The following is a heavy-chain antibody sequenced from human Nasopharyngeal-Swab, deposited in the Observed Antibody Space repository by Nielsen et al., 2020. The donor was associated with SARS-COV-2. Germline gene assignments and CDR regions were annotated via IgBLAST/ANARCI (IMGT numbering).Heavy chain of an antibody. J-gene: IGHJ4*02. CDR3: VRGPSDSSLLN. Sequence: GGSLRLSCAASGFTFSDYYMSWMRQAPGKGLEWISYIGNSGSPIFYPDPMRGRFTISRDNAKNALYLQVNSLRAEDTAVYYCVRGPSDSSLLNWGQGTLVTVSS. CDR2: IGNSGSPI. D-gene: IGHD6-13*01. CDR1: GFTFSDYY. V-gene: IGHV3-11*04.